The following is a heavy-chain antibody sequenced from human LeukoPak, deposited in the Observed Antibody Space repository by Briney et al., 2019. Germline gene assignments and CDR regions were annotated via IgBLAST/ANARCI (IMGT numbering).Heavy chain of an antibody. J-gene: IGHJ4*02. D-gene: IGHD2-2*01. V-gene: IGHV3-30*02. CDR1: GFTFSSYG. CDR2: IRYDGSNK. CDR3: AKSGPYCSSTTCYYFDY. Sequence: GGSLRLSCAASGFTFSSYGMHWVRQAPGKGLEWVAFIRYDGSNKYYADSVKGRFTISRDNSKNTLYLQMNSLRAEDTAVYYCAKSGPYCSSTTCYYFDYWGQGTLVTVSS.